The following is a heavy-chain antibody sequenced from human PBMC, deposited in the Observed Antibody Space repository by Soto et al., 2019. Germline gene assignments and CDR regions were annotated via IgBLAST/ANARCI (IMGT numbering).Heavy chain of an antibody. J-gene: IGHJ5*02. CDR2: IYYSGST. CDR1: GGSINSSSYF. V-gene: IGHV4-39*01. CDR3: AGHYSSGSRNWFDP. Sequence: SETLSLTCIVSGGSINSSSYFWGWVRQPPGKGLEWIGSIYYSGSTYYNPSLRSRVTISVDTSKNQFSLKLSSVTAADTAVFYCAGHYSSGSRNWFDPWGQGTLVTVSS. D-gene: IGHD6-19*01.